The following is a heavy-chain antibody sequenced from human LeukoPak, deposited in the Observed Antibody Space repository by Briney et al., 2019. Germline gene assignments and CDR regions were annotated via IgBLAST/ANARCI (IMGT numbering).Heavy chain of an antibody. J-gene: IGHJ4*02. Sequence: SVKVSCKASGGTFSSFVIRWVRQAPGQGLEWMGGIISIFGTANYAQKFQGRVTITADKSTSTAYMELSSLRSEDTAVYDCASTLSGWFGFDYGGQGTLVTVSS. V-gene: IGHV1-69*06. CDR3: ASTLSGWFGFDY. D-gene: IGHD2-15*01. CDR1: GGTFSSFV. CDR2: IISIFGTA.